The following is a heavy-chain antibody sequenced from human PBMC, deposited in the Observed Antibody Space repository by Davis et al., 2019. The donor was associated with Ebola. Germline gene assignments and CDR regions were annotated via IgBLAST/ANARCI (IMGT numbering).Heavy chain of an antibody. D-gene: IGHD4-17*01. CDR3: GDYGTNSGMDV. CDR1: GFTFSSYG. J-gene: IGHJ6*02. V-gene: IGHV3-30*03. Sequence: GGSLRLSCAASGFTFSSYGMHWVRQAPGKGLEWVAVISYDGSNKYYADSVKGRFTISRDNSKNTLYLQINSLRAEDTAVYYCGDYGTNSGMDVWGQGTTVTVSS. CDR2: ISYDGSNK.